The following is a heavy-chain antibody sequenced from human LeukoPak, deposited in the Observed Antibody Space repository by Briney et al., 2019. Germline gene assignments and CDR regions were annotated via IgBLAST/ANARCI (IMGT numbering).Heavy chain of an antibody. CDR2: INHSGST. V-gene: IGHV4-34*01. CDR3: ARGGPHYHYVWGSYRRAGTMNWFDP. J-gene: IGHJ5*02. Sequence: PSETLSLTCAVYGGSFSGYYGSWIRQPPGRGLEWIGEINHSGSTNYNPSLKSRVTISVDTSKNHFSLKLSSVTAADTAVYYCARGGPHYHYVWGSYRRAGTMNWFDPWGQGTLVTVSS. D-gene: IGHD3-16*02. CDR1: GGSFSGYY.